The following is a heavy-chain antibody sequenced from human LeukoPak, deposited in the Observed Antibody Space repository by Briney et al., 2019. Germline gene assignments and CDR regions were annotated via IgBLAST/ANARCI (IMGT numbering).Heavy chain of an antibody. Sequence: PSETLSLTCAAYGGSFSGYYWSWIRQPPGKGLEWGGEINHSGSTNYNPSLKSRVTISVDTSKNQFSLKLSSVTAADTAVYYCARGTMTTVTYYFDYWGQGTLVTVSS. CDR1: GGSFSGYY. V-gene: IGHV4-34*01. CDR3: ARGTMTTVTYYFDY. D-gene: IGHD4-17*01. CDR2: INHSGST. J-gene: IGHJ4*02.